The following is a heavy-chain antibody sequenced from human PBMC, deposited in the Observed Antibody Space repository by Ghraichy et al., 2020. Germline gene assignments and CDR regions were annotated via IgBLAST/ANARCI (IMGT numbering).Heavy chain of an antibody. Sequence: GGSLRLSCQGSGNSFTNYWIAWVRQMPGKGLEWMGIIYPGDSDTKYSPSFQGHVTMSADKSITTAYLQWSSLKASDTAIYYCARQTGTAGTTTGDFDSWGPGTPVTVSS. CDR1: GNSFTNYW. V-gene: IGHV5-51*01. CDR2: IYPGDSDT. CDR3: ARQTGTAGTTTGDFDS. D-gene: IGHD1-14*01. J-gene: IGHJ4*02.